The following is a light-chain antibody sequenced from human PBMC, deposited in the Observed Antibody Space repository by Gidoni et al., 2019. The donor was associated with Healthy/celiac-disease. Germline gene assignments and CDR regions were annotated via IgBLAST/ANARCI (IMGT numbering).Light chain of an antibody. J-gene: IGLJ2*01. CDR1: KLGDKY. V-gene: IGLV3-1*01. CDR3: QAWDSSTLV. Sequence: SSELTQPPLVSVSPGQTASITCPGDKLGDKYACWYQQKPGQSPVLVIYQDSKRPSGIPERFSGSNSGNTATLTISGTQAMDEADYYCQAWDSSTLVFGGGTKLTVL. CDR2: QDS.